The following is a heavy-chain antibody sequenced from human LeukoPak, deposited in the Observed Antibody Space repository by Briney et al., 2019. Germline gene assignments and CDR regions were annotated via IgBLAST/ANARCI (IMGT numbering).Heavy chain of an antibody. Sequence: PSETLSLTCTVSGGSISSYYWSWIRQPPGKGLEWIGYIYYSGSTNYNPSLKSRVTISVDTSKNQFSLKLSSVTAADTAVYYCAGLKMGYDSSGSLYAFDIWGQGTMVTVSS. CDR3: AGLKMGYDSSGSLYAFDI. CDR1: GGSISSYY. J-gene: IGHJ3*02. CDR2: IYYSGST. V-gene: IGHV4-59*01. D-gene: IGHD3-22*01.